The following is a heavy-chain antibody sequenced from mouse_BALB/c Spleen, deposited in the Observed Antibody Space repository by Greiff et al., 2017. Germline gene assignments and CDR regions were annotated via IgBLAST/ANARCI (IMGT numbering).Heavy chain of an antibody. CDR1: GYSITSDYA. CDR2: ISYSGST. D-gene: IGHD2-14*01. CDR3: AAYYRFSAWFAY. V-gene: IGHV3-2*02. J-gene: IGHJ3*01. Sequence: EVQLVESGPGLVKPSQSLSLTCTVTGYSITSDYAWNWIRQFPGNKLEWMGYISYSGSTSYNPSLKSRISITRDTSKNQFFLQLNSVTTEDTATYYCAAYYRFSAWFAYWGQGTLVTVSA.